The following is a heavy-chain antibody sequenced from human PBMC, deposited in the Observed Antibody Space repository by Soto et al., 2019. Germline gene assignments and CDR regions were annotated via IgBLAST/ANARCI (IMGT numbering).Heavy chain of an antibody. CDR3: ARGGPRWLQEPNFDY. CDR2: ISYDGSNK. V-gene: IGHV3-30-3*01. J-gene: IGHJ4*02. D-gene: IGHD5-12*01. CDR1: GFTFSSYA. Sequence: QVQLVESGGGVVQPGRSLRLSCAASGFTFSSYAMHWVRQAPGKGLEWVAVISYDGSNKYYADSVKGRFTISRDNSKNTLYLQMNSLRAEDTAVYYCARGGPRWLQEPNFDYWGQLTLVTVSS.